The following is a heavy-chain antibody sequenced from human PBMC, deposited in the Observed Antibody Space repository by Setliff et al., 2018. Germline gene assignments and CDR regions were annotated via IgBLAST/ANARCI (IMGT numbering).Heavy chain of an antibody. CDR1: GYTFTSYG. Sequence: GASVKVSCKASGYTFTSYGISWVRQAPGQGLEWMGWISAYNGNTNYAQKLQGRVTMTTDTSTSTAYMELRSLRSDDTAVYYCARREMATIVDYYYYGMDVWGQGTTVTVSS. J-gene: IGHJ6*02. CDR3: ARREMATIVDYYYYGMDV. CDR2: ISAYNGNT. V-gene: IGHV1-18*01. D-gene: IGHD5-12*01.